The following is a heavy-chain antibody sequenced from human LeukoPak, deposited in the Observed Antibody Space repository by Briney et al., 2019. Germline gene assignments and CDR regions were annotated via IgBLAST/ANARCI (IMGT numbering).Heavy chain of an antibody. J-gene: IGHJ5*02. D-gene: IGHD5-18*01. Sequence: SETLSLTCTVSGGSISSCYWCWIRHPPGQGLEWIGYICYCWSTNYNPSLKGRVTISVDTSKNQFSRKLSSVTATDRAVYYCANIGGYSYGYLTRWFDPWGQGTLVTVS. CDR2: ICYCWST. V-gene: IGHV4-59*13. CDR3: ANIGGYSYGYLTRWFDP. CDR1: GGSISSCY.